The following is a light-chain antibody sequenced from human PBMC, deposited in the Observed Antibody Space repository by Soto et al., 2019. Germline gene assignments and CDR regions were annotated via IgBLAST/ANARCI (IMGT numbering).Light chain of an antibody. J-gene: IGKJ1*01. CDR1: QSVRGN. CDR2: GTS. V-gene: IGKV3-15*01. Sequence: EIVFPRCPVNLSMSLGKSATLSGKASQSVRGNLAWYQQKPGQAPRLLIYGTSTRATGIPARFSGSGSGTEFTLTISSLQSDGFAVYYCQQYDSWPPWTFGQGTKVDIK. CDR3: QQYDSWPPWT.